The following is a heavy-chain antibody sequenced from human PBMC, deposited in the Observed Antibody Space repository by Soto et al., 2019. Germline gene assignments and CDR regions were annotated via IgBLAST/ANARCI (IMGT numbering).Heavy chain of an antibody. CDR2: IRRKANSYTT. D-gene: IGHD6-19*01. J-gene: IGHJ6*02. CDR3: AMLGGWSGGSSGMDV. V-gene: IGHV3-72*01. Sequence: EVQLVESGGGLVQPGGSLRLSCAASGLIFSDYHMDWVRQAPGKGLEWVGRIRRKANSYTTEYAASVKGRFTISRDDSKNSLYSQMNILKSDDTAVYYCAMLGGWSGGSSGMDVWGQGTTVTVSS. CDR1: GLIFSDYH.